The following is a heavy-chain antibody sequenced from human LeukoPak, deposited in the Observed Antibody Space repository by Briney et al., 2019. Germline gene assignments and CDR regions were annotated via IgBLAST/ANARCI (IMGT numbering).Heavy chain of an antibody. J-gene: IGHJ2*01. CDR3: ARDAGGEALEWLLRWYFDL. V-gene: IGHV1-2*04. D-gene: IGHD3-3*01. CDR1: GYTFTGYY. CDR2: INPNSGGT. Sequence: ASVKVSCKASGYTFTGYYMHWVRQAPGQGLEWMGWINPNSGGTNYAQKFQGWVTMTRDTSISTAYMELSRLRSDDTAVYYCARDAGGEALEWLLRWYFDLWGRGTLVTVSS.